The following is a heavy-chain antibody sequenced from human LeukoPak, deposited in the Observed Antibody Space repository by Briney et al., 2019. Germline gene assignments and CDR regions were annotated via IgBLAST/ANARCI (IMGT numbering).Heavy chain of an antibody. CDR1: GYSISSGYY. CDR2: IYHSGST. Sequence: PSETLSLTXTVSGYSISSGYYWGWIRQPPGKGLEWIGSIYHSGSTYYNPSLKSRVTISVDTSKNQFSLKLSSVTAADTAVYYCARDNYDILTGTHSDYWGQGTLVTVSS. CDR3: ARDNYDILTGTHSDY. J-gene: IGHJ4*02. V-gene: IGHV4-38-2*02. D-gene: IGHD3-9*01.